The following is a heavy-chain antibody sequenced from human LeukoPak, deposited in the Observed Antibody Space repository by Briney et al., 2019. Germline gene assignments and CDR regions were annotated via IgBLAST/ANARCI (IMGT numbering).Heavy chain of an antibody. CDR3: ARDTDAGYYDSSGYYYDAFDI. D-gene: IGHD3-22*01. CDR1: GGSISSYY. V-gene: IGHV4-4*07. J-gene: IGHJ3*02. CDR2: IYTSGST. Sequence: PSETLSLTCTVSGGSISSYYWSWIRQPAGKGLGWIGRIYTSGSTNYNPSLKSRVTMSVDTSKNQLSLKLSSVTAADTAVYYCARDTDAGYYDSSGYYYDAFDIWGQGTMVTVSS.